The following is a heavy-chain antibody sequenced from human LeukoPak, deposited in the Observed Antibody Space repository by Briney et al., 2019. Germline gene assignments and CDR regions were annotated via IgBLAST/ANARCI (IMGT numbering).Heavy chain of an antibody. CDR2: LRGDGET. CDR1: GFTFSNYA. V-gene: IGHV3-23*01. CDR3: AKASWVSNVDAVL. Sequence: GGSLRLSCAASGFTFSNYAMSWVRQAPAGGLEWVSSLRGDGETFYADSVKGRFTLSRDDSRNTVYLHMNNLRVEDTAVYYCAKASWVSNVDAVLWGQGTLVTVSS. J-gene: IGHJ4*02. D-gene: IGHD1-1*01.